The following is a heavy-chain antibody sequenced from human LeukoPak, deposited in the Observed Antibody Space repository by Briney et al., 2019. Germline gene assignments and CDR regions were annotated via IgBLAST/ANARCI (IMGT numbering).Heavy chain of an antibody. CDR2: INSDGSSA. CDR3: ARTEGFDC. J-gene: IGHJ4*02. CDR1: GFTFSNYE. Sequence: GGSLRLSCAASGFTFSNYEMNWVRQAPGKGLVWVSRINSDGSSASYADSVRGRFTTSRDNAKNTLYLQMNSLRAEDTAVYYCARTEGFDCWGQGTLVTVSS. V-gene: IGHV3-74*01.